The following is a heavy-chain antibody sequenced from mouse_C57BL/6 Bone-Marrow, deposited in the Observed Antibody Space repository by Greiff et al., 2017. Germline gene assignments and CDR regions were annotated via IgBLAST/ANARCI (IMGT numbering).Heavy chain of an antibody. CDR1: GFTFSDYY. CDR3: ARAYGSSYMGYFDV. V-gene: IGHV5-16*01. CDR2: INYDGSST. Sequence: EVQLQESEGGLVQPGSSMKLSCTASGFTFSDYYMAWVRQVPEKGLEWVANINYDGSSTYYLDSLKSRFIISRDNAKNILYLQMSSLKSEDTATYYCARAYGSSYMGYFDVWGTGTTVTVSS. J-gene: IGHJ1*03. D-gene: IGHD1-1*01.